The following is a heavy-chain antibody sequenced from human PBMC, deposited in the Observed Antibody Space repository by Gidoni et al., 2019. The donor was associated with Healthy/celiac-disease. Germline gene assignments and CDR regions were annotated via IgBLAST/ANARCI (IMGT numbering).Heavy chain of an antibody. Sequence: QVQLVESGGGVVQPGRSLRLSCAAAGFTFSSYGMHWVRQAPGKGLEWVAVISYDGSNKYYADSVKGRFTISRDNSKNTLYLQMNSLRAEDTAVYYCAKDPLWFGELSIVYFDYWGQGTLVTVSS. CDR2: ISYDGSNK. D-gene: IGHD3-10*01. CDR1: GFTFSSYG. J-gene: IGHJ4*02. V-gene: IGHV3-30*18. CDR3: AKDPLWFGELSIVYFDY.